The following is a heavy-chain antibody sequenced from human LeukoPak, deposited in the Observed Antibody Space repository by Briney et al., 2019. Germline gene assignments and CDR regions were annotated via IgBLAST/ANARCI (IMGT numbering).Heavy chain of an antibody. CDR3: AREGAVVHDY. D-gene: IGHD3-22*01. CDR1: GFTLDDYG. J-gene: IGHJ4*02. V-gene: IGHV3-48*02. CDR2: ISSNSGTR. Sequence: PGGSLRLSCAASGFTLDDYGMSWVRQAPGKGLEWVSYISSNSGTRYYADSVKGRFTISRDNAKNSLYLQMNSLRDEDTAVYYCAREGAVVHDYWGQGTLVTVSS.